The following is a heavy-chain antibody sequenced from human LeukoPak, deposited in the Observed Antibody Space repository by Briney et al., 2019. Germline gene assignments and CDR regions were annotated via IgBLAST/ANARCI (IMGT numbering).Heavy chain of an antibody. J-gene: IGHJ5*02. D-gene: IGHD6-25*01. CDR2: INHSGST. Sequence: PSETLSLTCAVYGGSFRGYYWSWIRQPPGKGLEWIGEINHSGSTNYNPSLKSRVTISVDTSKNQFSLKLSSVTAADTAVYYCARGGYWFDPWGQGTLVTVSS. CDR1: GGSFRGYY. V-gene: IGHV4-34*01. CDR3: ARGGYWFDP.